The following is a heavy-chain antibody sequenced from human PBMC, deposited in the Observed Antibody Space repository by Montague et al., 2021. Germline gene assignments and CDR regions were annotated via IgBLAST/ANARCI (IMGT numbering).Heavy chain of an antibody. CDR2: IYWDDDK. V-gene: IGHV2-5*02. CDR3: ARGDLVASDLFDY. Sequence: LALIYWDDDKRYSPSLKSRLTITKDTSKKQVVLTLTNMDPVDTATYYCARGDLVASDLFDYGGQGTMVTVSS. J-gene: IGHJ4*02. D-gene: IGHD3-10*01.